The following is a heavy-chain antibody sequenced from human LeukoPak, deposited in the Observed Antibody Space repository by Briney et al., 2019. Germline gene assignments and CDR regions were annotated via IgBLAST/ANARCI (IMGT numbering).Heavy chain of an antibody. CDR2: IIPIFGTA. Sequence: SVKVSCKASGGTFSSYAISWVRQAPGQGLEWMGGIIPIFGTANYAQKFQGRVTITADESTSTAYMELGSLRSEDTAVYYCAFTIAAAGGDYWGQGTLVTVSS. CDR3: AFTIAAAGGDY. D-gene: IGHD6-13*01. CDR1: GGTFSSYA. V-gene: IGHV1-69*13. J-gene: IGHJ4*02.